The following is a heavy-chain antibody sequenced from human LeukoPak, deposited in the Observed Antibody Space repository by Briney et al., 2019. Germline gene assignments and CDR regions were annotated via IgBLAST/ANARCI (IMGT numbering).Heavy chain of an antibody. Sequence: SETLSLTCTVSGDSTSSSSYYWGWLRQPPGKGLEWIGSIYYSGSTYYNPSLKSRVTISVDTSKNQFSLKLSSVTAADTAVYYCARIVGVTDYFDYWGQGTLVTVSS. CDR2: IYYSGST. J-gene: IGHJ4*02. CDR1: GDSTSSSSYY. V-gene: IGHV4-39*01. CDR3: ARIVGVTDYFDY. D-gene: IGHD1-26*01.